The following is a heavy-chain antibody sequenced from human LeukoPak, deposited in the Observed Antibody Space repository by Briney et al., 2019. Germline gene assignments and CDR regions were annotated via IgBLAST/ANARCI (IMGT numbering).Heavy chain of an antibody. CDR3: AKATMVRGVSYMDV. J-gene: IGHJ6*03. CDR1: GFTVSSNY. CDR2: ISYDGSNK. Sequence: GGSLRLSCAASGFTVSSNYMSWVRQAPGKGLEWVAVISYDGSNKYYADSVKGRFTISRDNSKNTLYLQMNSLRAEDTAVYYCAKATMVRGVSYMDVWGKGTTVTVSS. V-gene: IGHV3-30*18. D-gene: IGHD3-10*01.